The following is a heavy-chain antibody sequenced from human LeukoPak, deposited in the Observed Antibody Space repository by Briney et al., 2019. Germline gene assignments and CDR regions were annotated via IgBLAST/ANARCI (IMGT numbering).Heavy chain of an antibody. CDR2: ISSNGGSI. V-gene: IGHV3-64*04. CDR3: TRAPGNYFDS. D-gene: IGHD3-10*01. J-gene: IGHJ4*02. Sequence: QSGGSLRLSCAASGFTFSSYAMHWVRQAPGKGLEYVSVISSNGGSIYYADSVKGRFTISRDNSKNTLYLQLDSLRAEDTAIYYCTRAPGNYFDSWGQGTLVTVSS. CDR1: GFTFSSYA.